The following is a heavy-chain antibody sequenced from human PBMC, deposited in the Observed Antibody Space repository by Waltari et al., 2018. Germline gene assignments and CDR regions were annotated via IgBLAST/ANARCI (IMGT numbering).Heavy chain of an antibody. CDR1: GFTFSSYW. D-gene: IGHD2-21*02. Sequence: EVQLVESGGGLVQPGGSLRLSCAASGFTFSSYWVRWVRQAPGKGLEWVANIKQDGSEKYYVDSVKGRFTISRDNAKNSLYLQMNSLRAEDTAVYYCARDRCGGDCYSDYWGQGTLVTVSS. J-gene: IGHJ4*02. CDR3: ARDRCGGDCYSDY. CDR2: IKQDGSEK. V-gene: IGHV3-7*01.